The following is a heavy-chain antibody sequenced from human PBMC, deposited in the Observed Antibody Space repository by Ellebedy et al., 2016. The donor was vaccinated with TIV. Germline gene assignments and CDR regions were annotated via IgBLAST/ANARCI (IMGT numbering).Heavy chain of an antibody. CDR1: GFSLSTSGVG. Sequence: SGPTLVXPTQTLTLTCTFSGFSLSTSGVGVGWIRQAPGKALEWLALIYWNDDKWYSPSLKSRLTITKDTSKNQVVLTMTNMDPVDTATYYCAHSPPLRYFEWLVMYNYFDPWGQGTLVTVSS. CDR3: AHSPPLRYFEWLVMYNYFDP. CDR2: IYWNDDK. V-gene: IGHV2-5*01. J-gene: IGHJ5*01. D-gene: IGHD3-9*01.